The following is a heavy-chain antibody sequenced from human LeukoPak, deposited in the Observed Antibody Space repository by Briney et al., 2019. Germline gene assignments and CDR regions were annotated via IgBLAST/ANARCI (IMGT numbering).Heavy chain of an antibody. CDR1: GGSISSGSYY. D-gene: IGHD7-27*01. V-gene: IGHV4-61*02. CDR2: IYTSGST. J-gene: IGHJ4*02. Sequence: SQTLSLTCTVSGGSISSGSYYWSWIRQPAGKGLEWIGRIYTSGSTNYNPSLKSRVTISIDTSKNRFSLKLNSVTAADTTVYYCARQRGWGFGSYLDYWGQGTLVTVSS. CDR3: ARQRGWGFGSYLDY.